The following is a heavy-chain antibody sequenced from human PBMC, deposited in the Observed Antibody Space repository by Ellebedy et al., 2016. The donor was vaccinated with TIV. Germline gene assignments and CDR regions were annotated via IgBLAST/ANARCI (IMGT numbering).Heavy chain of an antibody. Sequence: SETLSLXCSVSGGSIGRYYWSWIRQSPGKGLEWIGYVFHSGSTNYNPSLKSRVTISVDTSKNQFSLRLNSVTAADTALYFCARHVASSSSGSHFDSWGQGALVTVSS. J-gene: IGHJ4*02. CDR3: ARHVASSSSGSHFDS. D-gene: IGHD3-10*01. CDR2: VFHSGST. CDR1: GGSIGRYY. V-gene: IGHV4-59*08.